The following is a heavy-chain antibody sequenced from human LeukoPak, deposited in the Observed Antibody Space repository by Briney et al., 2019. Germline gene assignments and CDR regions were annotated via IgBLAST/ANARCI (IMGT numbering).Heavy chain of an antibody. Sequence: PGGSLRLSCAASGFTFSSYAMSWVRQAPGKGLEWVSAISGSGGSTYYADSVKGRFTISRDNSKNTLYLQMNSLRAEDTAVYYCAKRRPVVTAIGFLIRDNRYAFDIWGQGTMVTVSS. CDR2: ISGSGGST. D-gene: IGHD2-21*02. V-gene: IGHV3-23*01. CDR3: AKRRPVVTAIGFLIRDNRYAFDI. CDR1: GFTFSSYA. J-gene: IGHJ3*02.